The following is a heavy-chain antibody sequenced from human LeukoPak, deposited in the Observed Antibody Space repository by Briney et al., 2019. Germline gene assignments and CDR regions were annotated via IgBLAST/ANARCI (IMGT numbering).Heavy chain of an antibody. CDR3: AKGGYKYDSSGHNYFDY. D-gene: IGHD3-22*01. J-gene: IGHJ4*02. V-gene: IGHV3-30*02. CDR2: IRYDGSKK. Sequence: GGSLRLSRAASGFTFSNYGMHWVRQAPGKGLEWVAFIRYDGSKKYYADSVKGRFTISRDNSKNTLFLQMNSLRAEDTAVYYCAKGGYKYDSSGHNYFDYWGQGTLVTVSS. CDR1: GFTFSNYG.